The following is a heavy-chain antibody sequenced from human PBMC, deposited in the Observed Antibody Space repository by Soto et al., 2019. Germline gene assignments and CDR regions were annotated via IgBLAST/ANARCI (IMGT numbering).Heavy chain of an antibody. CDR2: ISAYNGTT. V-gene: IGHV1-18*01. CDR1: GYTFTNYG. CDR3: ARASPPVDY. Sequence: QVQLVQSGAEVKKPGASVKVSCKASGYTFTNYGISWVRQAPGQGLEWMGWISAYNGTTKYAQKLQGRVTMTTDPSTSTGYMELRSLRSDDTAVYYCARASPPVDYWGQGTLVTVSS. J-gene: IGHJ4*02.